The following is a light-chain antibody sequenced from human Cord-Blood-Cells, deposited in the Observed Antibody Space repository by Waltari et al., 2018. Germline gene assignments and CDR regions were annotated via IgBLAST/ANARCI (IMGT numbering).Light chain of an antibody. CDR1: TSYVGGYNY. CDR3: SSHAGSNNWG. J-gene: IGLJ2*01. Sequence: QSALTPPPSPSGSPGQSVTLSCTGTTSYVGGYNYVSWYQQHPGKAPKLMIYEVSTRPSGCRERVPGSKSGNTASLTVSGLQAEEEAECYCSSHAGSNNWGFGGGPQLTVV. CDR2: EVS. V-gene: IGLV2-8*01.